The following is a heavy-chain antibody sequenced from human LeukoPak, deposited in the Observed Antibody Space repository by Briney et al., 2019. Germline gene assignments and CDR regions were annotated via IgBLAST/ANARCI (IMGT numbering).Heavy chain of an antibody. CDR3: ARDPEDGYNDPGALDY. J-gene: IGHJ4*02. D-gene: IGHD5-24*01. V-gene: IGHV3-21*01. CDR1: GFTFSSYS. CDR2: ISSSSSYI. Sequence: GGSLRLSCAASGFTFSSYSMNWVRQAPGKGLEWVSSISSSSSYIYYADSVKGRFTISRDNAKNSLYLQMNSLRAEDTAVYYCARDPEDGYNDPGALDYWGQGTLVTVSS.